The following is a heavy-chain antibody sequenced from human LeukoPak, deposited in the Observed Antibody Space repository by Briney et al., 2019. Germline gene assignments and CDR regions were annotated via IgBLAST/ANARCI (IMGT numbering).Heavy chain of an antibody. J-gene: IGHJ4*02. Sequence: GGSLRLSCAASGFTVSSYYMTWVRQAPGKGLEWVSFVSTSSSYIYYADSVKGRFTISRDNAKNSLYLQMNSLRAEDTAVYYCARDVGYSYALDYWGQGTLVTVSS. V-gene: IGHV3-21*01. CDR2: VSTSSSYI. CDR3: ARDVGYSYALDY. D-gene: IGHD5-18*01. CDR1: GFTVSSYY.